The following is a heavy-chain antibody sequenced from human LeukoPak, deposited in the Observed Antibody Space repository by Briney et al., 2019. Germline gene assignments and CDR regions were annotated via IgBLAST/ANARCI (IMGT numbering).Heavy chain of an antibody. Sequence: SVKVSCKASGDTINSYVINWVRQAPGQGLEWMGGIIPILGATDYAQNFQDRVTITADEATSTAYMELSSLRSEDTAVYYCARDGWNDAKWFDPWGQGTLVTVSS. J-gene: IGHJ5*02. CDR3: ARDGWNDAKWFDP. CDR2: IIPILGAT. CDR1: GDTINSYV. D-gene: IGHD1-1*01. V-gene: IGHV1-69*13.